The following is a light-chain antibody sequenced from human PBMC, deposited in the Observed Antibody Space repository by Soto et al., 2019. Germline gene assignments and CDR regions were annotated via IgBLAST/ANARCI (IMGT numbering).Light chain of an antibody. V-gene: IGLV2-14*01. CDR1: SSDVGGYNY. CDR2: EVS. J-gene: IGLJ1*01. CDR3: SSYTSSSTPNYV. Sequence: QSVLTQPASVSGSPGQSITISCTGTSSDVGGYNYVSWYQQHPGKAPKLMIYEVSNRPSGVSNRFSGSKSGNTASLTISGLQAEDEDDYYCSSYTSSSTPNYVFGNGTKVTV.